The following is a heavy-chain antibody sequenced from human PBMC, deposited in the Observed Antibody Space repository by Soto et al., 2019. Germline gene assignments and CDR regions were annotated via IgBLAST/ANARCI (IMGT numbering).Heavy chain of an antibody. CDR1: GGTFSSYA. CDR3: ANSPERPNRYFDY. J-gene: IGHJ4*02. D-gene: IGHD6-25*01. V-gene: IGHV3-23*01. CDR2: ITANSGST. Sequence: GGTLRLSDAASGGTFSSYAMVWVRQAPGKGLEWVSTITANSGSTAYGDSVKGRFTISRYNSKSTLYLQMHSLRVEDTAAYYCANSPERPNRYFDYWGQGTLVNVSS.